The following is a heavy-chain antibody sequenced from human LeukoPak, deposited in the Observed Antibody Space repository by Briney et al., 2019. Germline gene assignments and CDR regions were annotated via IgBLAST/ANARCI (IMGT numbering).Heavy chain of an antibody. CDR2: VNPNSGGT. Sequence: ASVKVSCKASGYTFTGYYMHWVRQAPGQGLEWMGRVNPNSGGTNYAQKFQGRVTMTRDTSISTAYMELSRLRSDDTAVYYCARDIVVTAIGGRWFAPWGQGTLVTVSS. J-gene: IGHJ5*02. CDR3: ARDIVVTAIGGRWFAP. D-gene: IGHD2-21*02. CDR1: GYTFTGYY. V-gene: IGHV1-2*06.